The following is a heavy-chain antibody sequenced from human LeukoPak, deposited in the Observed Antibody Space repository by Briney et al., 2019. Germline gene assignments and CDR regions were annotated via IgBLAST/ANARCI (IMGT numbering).Heavy chain of an antibody. CDR1: GGTFSSYA. CDR2: IIPIFGTA. J-gene: IGHJ4*02. D-gene: IGHD1-26*01. Sequence: SVKVSCKASGGTFSSYAISWVRQAPGQGLEWMGGIIPIFGTANYAQKFQGRVTITADKSTSTAYMELSSLRSEDTAVYYCARSTVGATTLAYWGQGTLVTVSS. V-gene: IGHV1-69*06. CDR3: ARSTVGATTLAY.